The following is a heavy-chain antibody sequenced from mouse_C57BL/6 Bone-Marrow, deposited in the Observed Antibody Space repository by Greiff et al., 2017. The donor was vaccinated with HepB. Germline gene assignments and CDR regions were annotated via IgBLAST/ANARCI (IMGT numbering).Heavy chain of an antibody. CDR3: ARPGGSEFAY. V-gene: IGHV1-50*01. J-gene: IGHJ3*01. CDR2: IDPSDSYT. Sequence: QVQLQQPGAELVKPGASVKLSCKASGYTFTSYWMQWVKQRPGQGLEWIGEIDPSDSYTNYNQKFKGKATLTVDTSSSTAYMQLSRLTSEDSAVYYCARPGGSEFAYWGQGTLVTVSA. D-gene: IGHD1-1*01. CDR1: GYTFTSYW.